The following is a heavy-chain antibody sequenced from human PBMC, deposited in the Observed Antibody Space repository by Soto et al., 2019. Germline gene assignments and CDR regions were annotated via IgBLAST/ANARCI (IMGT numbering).Heavy chain of an antibody. CDR1: GGSISSSSYY. D-gene: IGHD7-27*01. CDR3: ARRLGYPRYVTGEYYFDY. CDR2: IYYSGST. Sequence: QLQLQESGPGLVKPSETLSLTCTVSGGSISSSSYYWGWIRQPPGKGLEWIGSIYYSGSTYYNPSLKSRVTISVDTSKNQFSLKLSSVTAADTAVYYCARRLGYPRYVTGEYYFDYWGQGTLVTVSS. J-gene: IGHJ4*02. V-gene: IGHV4-39*01.